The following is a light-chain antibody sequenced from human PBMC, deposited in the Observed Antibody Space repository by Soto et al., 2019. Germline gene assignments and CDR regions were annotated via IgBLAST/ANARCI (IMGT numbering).Light chain of an antibody. Sequence: EIVLTQSPATLSLSPGERATLSCRASQSVTNSLAWYQQKPVQPPRLVIYDAANRATGIPARFSGSGTGKDFTLRIRSLEPEDFAVYYCPQRSNWPSITVGHGTRLDI. V-gene: IGKV3D-11*02. CDR1: QSVTNS. J-gene: IGKJ5*01. CDR2: DAA. CDR3: PQRSNWPSIT.